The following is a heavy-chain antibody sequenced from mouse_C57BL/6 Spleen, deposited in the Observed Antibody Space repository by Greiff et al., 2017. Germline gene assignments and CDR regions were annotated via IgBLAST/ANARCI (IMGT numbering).Heavy chain of an antibody. V-gene: IGHV1-15*01. CDR3: TRLRRGAWFAY. J-gene: IGHJ3*01. CDR2: IDPETGGT. Sequence: VQLQQSGAELVRPGASVTLSCKASGYTFTDYEMHWVKQTPVHGLEWIGAIDPETGGTAYNQKFKGKAILTADKSSSTAYMELRSLTSEDSAVYYCTRLRRGAWFAYWAKGLWSLSLQ. D-gene: IGHD2-12*01. CDR1: GYTFTDYE.